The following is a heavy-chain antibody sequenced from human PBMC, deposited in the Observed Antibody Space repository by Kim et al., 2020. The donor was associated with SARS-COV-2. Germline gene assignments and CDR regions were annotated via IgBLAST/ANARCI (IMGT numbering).Heavy chain of an antibody. CDR3: ARGGWTVDTMIRGNWFDP. V-gene: IGHV4-31*11. D-gene: IGHD3-10*01. CDR1: GVSFTKDDYY. Sequence: SETLSLTCDVSGVSFTKDDYYWSWLRQHPGRGLEWIGYVYYSGSTYYNPSLKSRVAMSIDKSKNQFSLKLTSVTAADTAVYYCARGGWTVDTMIRGNWFDPWGQGRLVTVSS. CDR2: VYYSGST. J-gene: IGHJ5*02.